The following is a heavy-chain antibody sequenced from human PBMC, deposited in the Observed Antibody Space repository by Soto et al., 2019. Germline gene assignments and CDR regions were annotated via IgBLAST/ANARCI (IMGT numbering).Heavy chain of an antibody. Sequence: GASVKVSCKASGYTFTSYYMHWVRQAPGQGLEWMGIINPSGGSTSYAQKFQGRVTMTRDTSMSTVYMELSSLRSEDTAVYYCAREMLVSIAAASYYYYGMDVWGQGTTVTVSS. D-gene: IGHD6-13*01. V-gene: IGHV1-46*01. CDR2: INPSGGST. CDR3: AREMLVSIAAASYYYYGMDV. J-gene: IGHJ6*02. CDR1: GYTFTSYY.